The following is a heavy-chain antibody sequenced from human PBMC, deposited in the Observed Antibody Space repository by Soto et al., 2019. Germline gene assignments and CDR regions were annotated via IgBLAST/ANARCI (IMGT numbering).Heavy chain of an antibody. Sequence: EVQLVESGGGLVQPGGSLRLSCAASGLTVSSNYMSWVRQSPGKGLEWVSVIYSGGSTYYADSVKGRFTISRDNSKNTLYLQMNSLRAEDTAVYYCARTDSSSWYWFEPWGQGTLVTVSS. CDR2: IYSGGST. CDR3: ARTDSSSWYWFEP. CDR1: GLTVSSNY. D-gene: IGHD6-13*01. V-gene: IGHV3-66*01. J-gene: IGHJ5*02.